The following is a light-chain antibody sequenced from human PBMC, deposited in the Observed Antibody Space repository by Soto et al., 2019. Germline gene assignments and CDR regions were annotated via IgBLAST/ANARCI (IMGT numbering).Light chain of an antibody. CDR1: SSDVGAYNY. V-gene: IGLV2-14*01. CDR3: SSYTDSITLV. CDR2: AVS. Sequence: QSVLTQPASVSGSPGQSITISCTGTSSDVGAYNYVSWYQHHPGKVTKLIIYAVSDRPSGVSNRFSASKSGNTASLTISGLQAEDEADYYCSSYTDSITLVFGTGTKLTVL. J-gene: IGLJ1*01.